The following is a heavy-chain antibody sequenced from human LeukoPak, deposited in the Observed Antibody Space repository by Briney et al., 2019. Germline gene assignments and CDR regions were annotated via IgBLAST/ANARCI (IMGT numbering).Heavy chain of an antibody. D-gene: IGHD2-2*02. V-gene: IGHV3-21*01. CDR3: ARDLFLGLVSVVVPAAIGY. CDR1: GFTVSTNY. J-gene: IGHJ4*02. Sequence: TGGSLRLSCAASGFTVSTNYMSWVRQAPGKGLEWVSSISSSSSYIYYADSVKGRFTISRDNAKNSLYLQMNSLRAEDTAVYYCARDLFLGLVSVVVPAAIGYWGQGTLVTVSS. CDR2: ISSSSSYI.